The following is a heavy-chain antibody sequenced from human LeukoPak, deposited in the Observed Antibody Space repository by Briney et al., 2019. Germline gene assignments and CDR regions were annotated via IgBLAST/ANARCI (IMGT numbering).Heavy chain of an antibody. Sequence: PGGSLRLSCAASGFTFGSYSMNWVRQAPGKGLEWVSAIGPSGGSTYYADSVKGRLTISGDNSKNTLYLQINSLRAEDTAVYYCAKPPPDQYNWSDPGYFDSWGQGTLVTVSS. CDR3: AKPPPDQYNWSDPGYFDS. V-gene: IGHV3-23*01. CDR2: IGPSGGST. CDR1: GFTFGSYS. D-gene: IGHD1-1*01. J-gene: IGHJ4*02.